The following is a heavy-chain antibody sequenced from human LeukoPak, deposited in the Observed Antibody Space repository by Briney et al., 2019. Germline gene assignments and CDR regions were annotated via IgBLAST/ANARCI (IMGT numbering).Heavy chain of an antibody. CDR2: ISAYNGNT. J-gene: IGHJ6*03. CDR3: ARDRGGGQLRFDYYMDV. Sequence: GASVKVSCKASGYTFTSYGISWVRQAPGQGLEWMGWISAYNGNTNYAQKLQGRVTMTTDTSTSTAYMELRSLRSDDTAVYYCARDRGGGQLRFDYYMDVWGKGTTVTVSS. CDR1: GYTFTSYG. V-gene: IGHV1-18*01. D-gene: IGHD3-10*01.